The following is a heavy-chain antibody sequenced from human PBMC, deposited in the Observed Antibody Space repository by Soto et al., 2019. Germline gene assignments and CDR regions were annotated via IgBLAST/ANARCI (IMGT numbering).Heavy chain of an antibody. J-gene: IGHJ5*02. CDR2: ISSSGSTI. V-gene: IGHV3-11*01. CDR3: ARGAWNYENWFDP. Sequence: GGSLRLSCAASGFTFSDYYMSWIRQAPGKGLEWVSYISSSGSTIYYADSVKGRFIISRDNAKNSLYLQMNSLRAEDTAVYYCARGAWNYENWFDPWGQGTLVTVSS. CDR1: GFTFSDYY. D-gene: IGHD1-7*01.